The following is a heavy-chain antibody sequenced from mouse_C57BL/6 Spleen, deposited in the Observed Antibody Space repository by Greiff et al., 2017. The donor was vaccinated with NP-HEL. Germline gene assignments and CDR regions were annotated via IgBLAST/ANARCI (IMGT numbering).Heavy chain of an antibody. Sequence: EVQVVESGGDLVKPGGSLKLSCAASGFTFSSYGMSWVRQTPDKRLEWVATISSGGSYTYYPDSVKGRFTISRDNAKNTLYLQMSSLKSEDTAMYYCARPDDYDEFAYWGQGTLVTVSA. V-gene: IGHV5-6*01. CDR3: ARPDDYDEFAY. CDR2: ISSGGSYT. D-gene: IGHD2-4*01. J-gene: IGHJ3*01. CDR1: GFTFSSYG.